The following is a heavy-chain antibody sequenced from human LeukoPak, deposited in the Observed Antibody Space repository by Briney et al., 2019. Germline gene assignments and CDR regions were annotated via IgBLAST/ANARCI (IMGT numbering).Heavy chain of an antibody. CDR3: AATYYYDSSFDY. D-gene: IGHD3-22*01. Sequence: PSETLSLTCTVSGGSISSYYWSWIRQPPGKGLEWIGYIYYSGSTNYNPSLKSRVTISVDTSKNQFSLKLSSVTAADTAVYCCAATYYYDSSFDYWGQGTLVTVSS. V-gene: IGHV4-59*01. CDR1: GGSISSYY. J-gene: IGHJ4*02. CDR2: IYYSGST.